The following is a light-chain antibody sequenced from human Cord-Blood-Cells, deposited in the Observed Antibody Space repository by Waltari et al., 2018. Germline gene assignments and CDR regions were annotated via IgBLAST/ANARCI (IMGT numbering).Light chain of an antibody. CDR1: SSDVGGYNY. CDR2: DVS. CDR3: CSYAGSYTSRV. Sequence: QSALTQPRSVSGSPGQSVTISCTGTSSDVGGYNYVSWYQPHPGKAPKLIISDVSKRPSGVPDRFSGSKSGNTASLTISGLQAEDEADYYCCSYAGSYTSRVFGGGTKLTVL. J-gene: IGLJ3*02. V-gene: IGLV2-11*01.